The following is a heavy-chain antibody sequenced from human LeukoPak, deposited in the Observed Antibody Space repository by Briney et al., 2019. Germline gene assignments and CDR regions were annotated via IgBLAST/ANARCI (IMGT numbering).Heavy chain of an antibody. Sequence: GGSLRLSCAASGFTFSSYGMHWVRQAPGKGLEWVAVISYDGSNEYYADSVKGRFTISRDNSKNTLYLQMNSLRAEDTAAYYCAKGTRDYYYYGMDVWGQGTTVTVSS. CDR2: ISYDGSNE. J-gene: IGHJ6*02. CDR1: GFTFSSYG. CDR3: AKGTRDYYYYGMDV. V-gene: IGHV3-30*18.